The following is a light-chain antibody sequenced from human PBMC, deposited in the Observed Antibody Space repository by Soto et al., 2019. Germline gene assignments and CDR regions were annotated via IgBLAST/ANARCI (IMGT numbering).Light chain of an antibody. CDR3: CAYSTSGTHV. V-gene: IGLV2-14*03. CDR1: SSDVGSYDY. J-gene: IGLJ1*01. CDR2: DVN. Sequence: QSALTQPASASGSPGQSITFSCTGTSSDVGSYDYVSWHQQHPGKAPKLIIYDVNNRPSGVPSRFSGSKSGNTASLIISGRQTEDEADYYCCAYSTSGTHVFGTGTKLTVL.